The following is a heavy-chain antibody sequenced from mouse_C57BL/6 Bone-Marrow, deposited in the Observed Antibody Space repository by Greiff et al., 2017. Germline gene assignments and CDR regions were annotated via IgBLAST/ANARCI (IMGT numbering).Heavy chain of an antibody. CDR1: GYTFTSYW. J-gene: IGHJ1*03. V-gene: IGHV1-59*01. CDR2: IDPSDSYT. Sequence: VQLQQPGAELVRPGTSVKLSCKASGYTFTSYWMHWVKQRPGQGLEWIGVIDPSDSYTNYNQKFKGKATLTVDTSSSTAYMQLSSLTSEDSAVYYCAGTVVAHWYVDVWGTGTTVTVSS. D-gene: IGHD1-1*01. CDR3: AGTVVAHWYVDV.